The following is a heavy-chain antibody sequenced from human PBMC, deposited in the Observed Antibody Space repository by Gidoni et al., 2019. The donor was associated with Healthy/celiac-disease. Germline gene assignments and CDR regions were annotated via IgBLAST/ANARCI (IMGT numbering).Heavy chain of an antibody. CDR3: ARDHTAMVASQTFDY. V-gene: IGHV3-11*01. J-gene: IGHJ4*02. Sequence: QVQLVESGGGLVKPGGSLRLSCAASGFTFRDYYMSWSRQAPGKGMEWVSYISSSGSTIYYADSVKGRFTISRDNAKNSLYLQMNSLRAEDTAVYYCARDHTAMVASQTFDYWGQGTLVTVSS. CDR2: ISSSGSTI. D-gene: IGHD5-18*01. CDR1: GFTFRDYY.